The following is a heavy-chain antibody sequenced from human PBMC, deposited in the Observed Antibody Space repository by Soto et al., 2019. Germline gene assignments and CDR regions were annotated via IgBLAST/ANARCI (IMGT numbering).Heavy chain of an antibody. CDR2: ISGSGGST. CDR3: ARDSSGWYFTIFDY. D-gene: IGHD6-19*01. V-gene: IGHV3-23*01. CDR1: GFTFSSYA. J-gene: IGHJ4*02. Sequence: GGSLRLSCAASGFTFSSYAMSWVRQAPGKGLEWVSAISGSGGSTYYADSVKGRFTISRGNSKNTLYLQMNSLRAEDTAVYYCARDSSGWYFTIFDYWGQGTLVTVSS.